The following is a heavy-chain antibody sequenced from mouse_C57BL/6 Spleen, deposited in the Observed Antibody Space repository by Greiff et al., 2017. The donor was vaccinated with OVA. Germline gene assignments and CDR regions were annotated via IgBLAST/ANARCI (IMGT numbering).Heavy chain of an antibody. V-gene: IGHV5-4*01. J-gene: IGHJ3*01. D-gene: IGHD2-1*01. CDR3: ARDGNYSLAY. Sequence: EVKLVESGGGLVKPGGSLKLSCAASGFTFSSYAMSWVRQTPEQRLEWVATISDGGSYTYYPDNVKGRFTISRDNAKNNLYLQMSHLKSEDTAMYYWARDGNYSLAYWGQGTLVTVSA. CDR1: GFTFSSYA. CDR2: ISDGGSYT.